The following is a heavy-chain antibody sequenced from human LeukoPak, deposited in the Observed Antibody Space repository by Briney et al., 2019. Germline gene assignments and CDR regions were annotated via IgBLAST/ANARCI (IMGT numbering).Heavy chain of an antibody. CDR2: INHSGST. Sequence: PSETLSLTCAVYGGSFSGYYWSWIRQPPGKGLEWIGEINHSGSTNYNPSLKSRVTISVDTSKNQFSLKLSSVTAADTAVYYCALGPYYYDSSGHDAFDIWGQGTMVTVSS. CDR3: ALGPYYYDSSGHDAFDI. V-gene: IGHV4-34*01. CDR1: GGSFSGYY. D-gene: IGHD3-22*01. J-gene: IGHJ3*02.